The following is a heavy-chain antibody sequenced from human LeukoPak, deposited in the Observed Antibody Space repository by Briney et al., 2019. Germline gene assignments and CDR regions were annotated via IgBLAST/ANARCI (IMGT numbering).Heavy chain of an antibody. CDR1: AGSISSYY. CDR2: ICTSGST. Sequence: SASLSLTCTVSAGSISSYYWSWIRQPAGKGLEWIALICTSGSTNYNPSLKSRVTMSVDTSKNQFSLKLSSVTAADTAVYYCARIYSSGWYDVGFDYWGQGTLVTVSS. D-gene: IGHD6-19*01. V-gene: IGHV4-4*07. CDR3: ARIYSSGWYDVGFDY. J-gene: IGHJ4*02.